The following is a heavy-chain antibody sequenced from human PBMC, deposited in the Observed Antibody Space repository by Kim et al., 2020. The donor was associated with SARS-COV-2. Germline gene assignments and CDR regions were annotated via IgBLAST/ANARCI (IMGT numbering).Heavy chain of an antibody. CDR2: ISWDGGST. CDR3: AKDISMGYYDSSGYYGMDV. J-gene: IGHJ6*02. Sequence: GGSLRLSCAASGFTFDDYTMHWVRQAPGKGLEWVSLISWDGGSTYYADSVKGRFTISRDNSKNSLYLQMNSLRTEDTALYYCAKDISMGYYDSSGYYGMDVWGQGTTVTVSS. CDR1: GFTFDDYT. D-gene: IGHD3-22*01. V-gene: IGHV3-43*01.